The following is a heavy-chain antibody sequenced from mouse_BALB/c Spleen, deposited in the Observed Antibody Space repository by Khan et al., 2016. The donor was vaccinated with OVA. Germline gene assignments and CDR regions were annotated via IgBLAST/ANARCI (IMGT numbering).Heavy chain of an antibody. CDR1: GYTFTDYA. CDR2: ISTSSGST. V-gene: IGHV1S137*01. J-gene: IGHJ2*01. D-gene: IGHD2-2*01. Sequence: QVQLQQSGPELVRPGVSVKISCKGSGYTFTDYAMYWVKQSHAKSLEWIGLISTSSGSTNYNQKFKGKVTMTVDTSSSAAYMQLARLTSEASAIYYCARPANDGDDDYRGQGTARTVSS. CDR3: ARPANDGDDDY.